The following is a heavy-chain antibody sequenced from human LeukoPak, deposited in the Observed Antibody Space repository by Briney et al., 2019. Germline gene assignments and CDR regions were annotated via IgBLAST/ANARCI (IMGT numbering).Heavy chain of an antibody. V-gene: IGHV3-74*01. J-gene: IGHJ3*02. CDR1: GFTFSSYW. CDR3: ARECGGDCWDAFDI. Sequence: QPGGSLRLSFATSGFTFSSYWMHWVRQAPGKGLVWVSRINSDGSSTSYADFVKGRFTISRDNAKNTLYLQMNSLRAEDTAVYYCARECGGDCWDAFDIWGQGTMVTVSS. CDR2: INSDGSST. D-gene: IGHD2-21*02.